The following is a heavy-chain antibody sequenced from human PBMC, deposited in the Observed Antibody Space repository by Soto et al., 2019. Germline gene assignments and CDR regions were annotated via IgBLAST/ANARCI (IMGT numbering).Heavy chain of an antibody. D-gene: IGHD4-17*01. J-gene: IGHJ4*02. CDR2: TNPKRGNT. CDR3: ARTAGDLDY. CDR1: GYTFTNYD. Sequence: QVQLVQSGAEVKKTGASVKVSCKTSGYTFTNYDINWVRQATGQGLEWMGWTNPKRGNTGSAQKLQGSDSMTRDSSTSTDYMPLHSLTSEDTAVYFCARTAGDLDYWGQGTLITVSS. V-gene: IGHV1-8*01.